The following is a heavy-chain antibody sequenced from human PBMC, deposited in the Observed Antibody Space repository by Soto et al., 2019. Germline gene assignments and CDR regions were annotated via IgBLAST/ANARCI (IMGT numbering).Heavy chain of an antibody. D-gene: IGHD2-21*02. Sequence: QVQLVQSGAEVRKPGASVKVSCKASGYTFTNYYIHWVRQAPGQGLEWMGIINPGDASTSYAQKFQGRVSMTRDTSTSTVYMELSSLRSEDTAVFYCSRGDLDSYYYYMDVWGKGTTVTVSS. V-gene: IGHV1-46*01. CDR3: SRGDLDSYYYYMDV. CDR2: INPGDAST. J-gene: IGHJ6*03. CDR1: GYTFTNYY.